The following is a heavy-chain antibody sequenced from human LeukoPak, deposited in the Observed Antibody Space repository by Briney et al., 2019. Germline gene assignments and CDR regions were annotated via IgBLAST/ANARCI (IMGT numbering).Heavy chain of an antibody. Sequence: SETLSLTCTVSGGSISSSSLYWGWIRQSPGKGLEWIGNIYYSGSTYYNPSLKSRVTISVDRSKNQFSLKLTSVTAADTAVYYCARVTTVTTFDYWGQGTLVTVSS. CDR1: GGSISSSSLY. CDR2: IYYSGST. J-gene: IGHJ4*02. V-gene: IGHV4-39*07. CDR3: ARVTTVTTFDY. D-gene: IGHD4-17*01.